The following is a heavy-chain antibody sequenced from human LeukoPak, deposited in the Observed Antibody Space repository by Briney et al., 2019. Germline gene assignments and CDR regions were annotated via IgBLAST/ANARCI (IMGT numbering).Heavy chain of an antibody. CDR1: GFTFSSYA. CDR3: ARVGYYYDSSGYSDYYYGMDV. Sequence: GGSLRLSCAASGFTFSSYAMSWVRQAPGKGLEWVSAISGSGGSTYYADSVKGRFTISRDNSKNTLYLQMGSLRAEDMAVYYCARVGYYYDSSGYSDYYYGMDVWGQGTTVTVSS. J-gene: IGHJ6*02. D-gene: IGHD3-22*01. V-gene: IGHV3-23*01. CDR2: ISGSGGST.